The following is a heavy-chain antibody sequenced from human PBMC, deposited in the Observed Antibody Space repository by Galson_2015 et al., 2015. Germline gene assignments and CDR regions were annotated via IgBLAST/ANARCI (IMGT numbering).Heavy chain of an antibody. CDR3: ATTGGHSYGPFDY. D-gene: IGHD5-18*01. V-gene: IGHV4-30-4*01. CDR1: GASISSGDYY. CDR2: IYYTGST. Sequence: TLSLTCTVSGASISSGDYYWSWIRQPPGKGLEWVGYIYYTGSTYYNPSLESRGAMSIDTSRNQFSLKLTSVTAADAAVYYCATTGGHSYGPFDYRGRGTLVTVSS. J-gene: IGHJ4*02.